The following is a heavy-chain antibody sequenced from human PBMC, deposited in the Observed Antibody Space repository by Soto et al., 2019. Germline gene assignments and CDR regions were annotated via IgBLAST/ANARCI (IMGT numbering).Heavy chain of an antibody. D-gene: IGHD3-22*01. CDR2: ISPYNGNT. V-gene: IGHV1-18*04. Sequence: DSVNVQCEASGYPFTGYYMQWVGQAPGQGLEWMGWISPYNGNTNYAQKLQGRVTMTTDTSTSTAYMELRSLRSDDTAVYYCARNDYDFDYWGQGTLVTVSS. CDR3: ARNDYDFDY. J-gene: IGHJ4*02. CDR1: GYPFTGYY.